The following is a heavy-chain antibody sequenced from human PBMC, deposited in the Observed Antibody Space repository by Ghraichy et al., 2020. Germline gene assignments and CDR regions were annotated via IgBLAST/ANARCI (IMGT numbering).Heavy chain of an antibody. V-gene: IGHV3-23*01. CDR1: GFTFKNYA. Sequence: LSLTCAASGFTFKNYAMSWVRQAPGKGLEWVSAISGLGSSTYYADSVKGRFTISRDNSKNTLFLQMNSLRAEDTAVYYCAKGNYTNSWTKFPFYYWGQGTLVTGSS. J-gene: IGHJ4*02. D-gene: IGHD6-13*01. CDR2: ISGLGSST. CDR3: AKGNYTNSWTKFPFYY.